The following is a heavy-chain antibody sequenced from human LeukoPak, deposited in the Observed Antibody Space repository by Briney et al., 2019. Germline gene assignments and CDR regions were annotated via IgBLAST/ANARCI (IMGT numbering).Heavy chain of an antibody. CDR2: ISSSGDST. V-gene: IGHV3-64D*08. CDR1: CIIFSSYA. J-gene: IGHJ4*02. D-gene: IGHD6-19*01. CDR3: VKDGMAVAGTAPLDY. Sequence: GGSLRLSCSASCIIFSSYAMHCVRQAPGKGLEYVSAISSSGDSTYYADSVKGRFTISRDNSKNTLYLQMSSLRPEDAAVYYCVKDGMAVAGTAPLDYWGLGILVTVSS.